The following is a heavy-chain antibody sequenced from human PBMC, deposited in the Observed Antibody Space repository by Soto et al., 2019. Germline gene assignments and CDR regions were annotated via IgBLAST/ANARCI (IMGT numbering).Heavy chain of an antibody. Sequence: SETLSLTCTVSGGSISSYYWSWIRQPPGKGLEWIGYIYYSGSTNYNPSLKSRVTISVDTSKNQFSLKLSSVTAADTAVYYCARVALTDIVATIEAFDIWGQGTMVTVSS. D-gene: IGHD5-12*01. CDR3: ARVALTDIVATIEAFDI. V-gene: IGHV4-59*01. J-gene: IGHJ3*02. CDR2: IYYSGST. CDR1: GGSISSYY.